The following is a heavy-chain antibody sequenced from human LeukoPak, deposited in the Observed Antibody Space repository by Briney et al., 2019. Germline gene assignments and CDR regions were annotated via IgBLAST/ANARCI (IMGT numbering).Heavy chain of an antibody. Sequence: PSETLSLTCAVYGGSFSGYYWTWIRHTPGKGLDWIGEINYGGDTNYNPSLKSRVTISVDTSWNQFSLKRTSVTAADTAVYFCARGDHYDFWSDYYTQTGFFFDRWGQGTLVTVSS. J-gene: IGHJ4*02. V-gene: IGHV4-34*01. CDR3: ARGDHYDFWSDYYTQTGFFFDR. CDR1: GGSFSGYY. D-gene: IGHD3-3*01. CDR2: INYGGDT.